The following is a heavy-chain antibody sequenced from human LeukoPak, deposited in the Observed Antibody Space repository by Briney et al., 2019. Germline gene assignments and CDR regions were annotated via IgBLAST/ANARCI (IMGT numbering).Heavy chain of an antibody. CDR2: IVVGSGNT. CDR3: AAVRDYYDSSGYSHLGFDY. CDR1: GFTFTSSA. J-gene: IGHJ4*02. V-gene: IGHV1-58*02. D-gene: IGHD3-22*01. Sequence: SVKVFCESCGFTFTSSAMLGVRQARGQRLEGIGWIVVGSGNTDCAQEFQERVTITRDMSTSTAYMELSSLRYEDTAVYYCAAVRDYYDSSGYSHLGFDYWPQGTLVSVSS.